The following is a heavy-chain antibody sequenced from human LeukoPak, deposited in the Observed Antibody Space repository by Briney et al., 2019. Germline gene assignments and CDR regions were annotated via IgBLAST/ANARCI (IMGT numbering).Heavy chain of an antibody. CDR3: ARDGYTAMGLTYYYYMDV. D-gene: IGHD5-18*01. CDR1: GFTFSSYE. V-gene: IGHV3-48*03. J-gene: IGHJ6*03. CDR2: ISSSGSTI. Sequence: GGSLRLSCAASGFTFSSYEMNWVRQAPGKGLEWVSYISSSGSTIYYADSVKGRFTISRDNAKNSLYLQTNSLRAEDTAVYYCARDGYTAMGLTYYYYMDVWGKGTTVTVSS.